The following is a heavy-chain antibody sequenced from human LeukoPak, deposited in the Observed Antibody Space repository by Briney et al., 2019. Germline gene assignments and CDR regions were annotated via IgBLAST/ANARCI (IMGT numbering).Heavy chain of an antibody. CDR1: GGSISNYY. V-gene: IGHV4-59*01. CDR3: ARVMKVRGITFFGMDV. Sequence: PSETLSLTCTVAGGSISNYYWSWIRQPPGKGLEWIGYIFYTGSTAYNSSLESRVTISVDSSKNQVSLRLNSVTAADTAAYYCARVMKVRGITFFGMDVWGQGTTVAVSS. J-gene: IGHJ6*02. CDR2: IFYTGST. D-gene: IGHD3-10*01.